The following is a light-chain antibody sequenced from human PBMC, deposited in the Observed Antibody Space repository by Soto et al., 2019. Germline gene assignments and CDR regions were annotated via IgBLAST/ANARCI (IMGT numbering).Light chain of an antibody. V-gene: IGKV1-39*01. CDR2: AAS. CDR3: QQSYSTSPPT. J-gene: IGKJ2*01. CDR1: QSISSY. Sequence: DIQMTQSPSSLSASVGDRVTITCRASQSISSYLNWYQQKPGKAPKLLINAASSLQSGVPSRFSGSGSGTDFTLTISSLQPEDFATYYCQQSYSTSPPTFGQGTKLEIK.